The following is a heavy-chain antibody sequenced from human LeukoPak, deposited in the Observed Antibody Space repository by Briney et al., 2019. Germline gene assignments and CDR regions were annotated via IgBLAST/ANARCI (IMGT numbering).Heavy chain of an antibody. CDR1: DGSISSSSYY. CDR3: AKNSGSYWRSYYYYMDV. Sequence: PSETLSLTCTVSDGSISSSSYYWGWIRQPPGKGLEWIGSIYYSGSTYYNPSLKSRVTISVDTSKNQFSLKLSSVTAADTAVYYCAKNSGSYWRSYYYYMDVWGKGTTVTVSS. V-gene: IGHV4-39*01. J-gene: IGHJ6*03. CDR2: IYYSGST. D-gene: IGHD1-26*01.